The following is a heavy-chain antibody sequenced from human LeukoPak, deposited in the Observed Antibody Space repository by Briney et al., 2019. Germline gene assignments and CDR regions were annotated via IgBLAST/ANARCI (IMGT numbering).Heavy chain of an antibody. D-gene: IGHD3-3*01. V-gene: IGHV3-21*01. CDR2: ISSSSSYI. CDR1: GFTFSSYS. Sequence: GGSLRLSCAASGFTFSSYSMNWVRQAPGKGLEWVSSISSSSSYIYYADSVKGRFTISRDNAKNSLYLQMNSLRAEDTAVYYCARGVTGNYDFWSGYYTHFDYWGQGTLVTVSS. CDR3: ARGVTGNYDFWSGYYTHFDY. J-gene: IGHJ4*02.